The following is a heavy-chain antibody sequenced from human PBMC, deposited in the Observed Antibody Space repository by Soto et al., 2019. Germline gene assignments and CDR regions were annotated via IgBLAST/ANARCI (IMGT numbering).Heavy chain of an antibody. CDR2: IYYSGST. V-gene: IGHV4-31*03. CDR3: ARAIGYCISTSCPIGARYNWFDP. CDR1: EGTSGGRCCY. Sequence: CTVSEGTSGGRCCYWILINKHPGKGLEWIGYIYYSGSTYYNPSLKSRVTISVDTSKNQFSLKLSSVTAADTAVYYCARAIGYCISTSCPIGARYNWFDPWGQGTLVTVSS. D-gene: IGHD2-2*01. J-gene: IGHJ5*02.